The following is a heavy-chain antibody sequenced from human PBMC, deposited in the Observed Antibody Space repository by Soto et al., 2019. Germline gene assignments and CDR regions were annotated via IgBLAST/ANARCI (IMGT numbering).Heavy chain of an antibody. CDR3: ARRAGTYYYDSSGYGYYFDY. Sequence: SETLSLTCTVSGGSISSSSYYWGWIRQPPGKWLEWIGSIYYSGSTYYNPSLKSRVTISVDTSKNQFSLKLSSVTAADTAVYYCARRAGTYYYDSSGYGYYFDYWGQGTLVTVSS. CDR1: GGSISSSSYY. J-gene: IGHJ4*02. D-gene: IGHD3-22*01. V-gene: IGHV4-39*01. CDR2: IYYSGST.